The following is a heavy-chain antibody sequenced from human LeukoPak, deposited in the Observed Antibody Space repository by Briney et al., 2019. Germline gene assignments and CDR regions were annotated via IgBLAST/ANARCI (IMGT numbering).Heavy chain of an antibody. CDR1: EFSVGSNY. Sequence: RTGGSPRLSCAASEFSVGSNYMTWVRQAPGKGLEWVSLIYSGGSTYYADSVKGRFTISRDNSKNTLYLQMNSLRAEDTAVYYCAKDYCGGDCHSFDYWGQGTLVTVSS. J-gene: IGHJ4*02. CDR2: IYSGGST. V-gene: IGHV3-66*01. CDR3: AKDYCGGDCHSFDY. D-gene: IGHD2-21*02.